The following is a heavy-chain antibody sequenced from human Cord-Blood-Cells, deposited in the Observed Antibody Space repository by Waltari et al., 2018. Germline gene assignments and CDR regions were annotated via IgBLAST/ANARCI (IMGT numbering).Heavy chain of an antibody. D-gene: IGHD6-6*01. CDR1: GGPFSSYA. Sequence: QVQLVQSGAEVKKPGSSVKVSCQASGGPFSSYAISWVRQAPGQGLEWMGGIIPIFGTANYAQKFQGRVTITADESTSTAYMELSSLRSEDTAVYYCARDRGFADYIAAFDYWGQGTLVTVSS. V-gene: IGHV1-69*01. CDR3: ARDRGFADYIAAFDY. CDR2: IIPIFGTA. J-gene: IGHJ4*02.